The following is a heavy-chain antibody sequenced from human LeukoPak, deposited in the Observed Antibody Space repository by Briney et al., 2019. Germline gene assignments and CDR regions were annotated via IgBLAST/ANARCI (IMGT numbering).Heavy chain of an antibody. J-gene: IGHJ4*02. CDR1: GGSISSGDYY. Sequence: PSQTLSLTCTVSGGSISSGDYYWRWIRQPPGKGLEWIGYIYYSGSTYYNPSLKSRVTISVDTSKNQFSLKLSSVTAADTAVYYCARETNESGSGWSLDYWGQGTLVTVSS. D-gene: IGHD6-19*01. V-gene: IGHV4-30-4*08. CDR2: IYYSGST. CDR3: ARETNESGSGWSLDY.